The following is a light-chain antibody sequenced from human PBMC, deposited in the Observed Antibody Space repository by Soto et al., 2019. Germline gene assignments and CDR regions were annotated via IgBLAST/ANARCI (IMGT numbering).Light chain of an antibody. CDR3: QQSYSTPFT. Sequence: DIQMTQSPSSLSASVGDRVTITCRASQSISSYLNWYQQKPGKAPKLLIYAASSLQSGVPSRFSGSGSGTDFTLTISSLPPEDFANYYCQQSYSTPFTFGQGTRLEIK. J-gene: IGKJ5*01. V-gene: IGKV1-39*01. CDR2: AAS. CDR1: QSISSY.